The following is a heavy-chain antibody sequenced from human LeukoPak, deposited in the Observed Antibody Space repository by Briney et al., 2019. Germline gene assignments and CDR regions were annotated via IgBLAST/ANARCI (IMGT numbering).Heavy chain of an antibody. V-gene: IGHV3-23*01. CDR3: AKDLYYYGSGSPYFDY. Sequence: TGGSLRLSCAASGFTFSSYAMSWVRQAPGKGLEWVSAISGSGGSTYYADSVKGRFTISRGNSKNTLYLQMNSLRAEDTAVYYCAKDLYYYGSGSPYFDYWGQGTLVTVSS. CDR1: GFTFSSYA. J-gene: IGHJ4*02. CDR2: ISGSGGST. D-gene: IGHD3-10*01.